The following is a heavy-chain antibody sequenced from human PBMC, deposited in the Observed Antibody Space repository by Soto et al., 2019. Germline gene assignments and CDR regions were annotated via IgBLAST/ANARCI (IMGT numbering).Heavy chain of an antibody. D-gene: IGHD3-3*01. CDR3: ARGSEWGFEFGY. Sequence: SETLALTCTVSGGSVSSGSYYWSWIRQPPGKGLEWIGYIYYSGSTNYNPSLKSRVNISVDTSKNQFSLKLSSVTAADPPVYYCARGSEWGFEFGYSGQGTLGTVSS. CDR1: GGSVSSGSYY. J-gene: IGHJ4*02. CDR2: IYYSGST. V-gene: IGHV4-61*01.